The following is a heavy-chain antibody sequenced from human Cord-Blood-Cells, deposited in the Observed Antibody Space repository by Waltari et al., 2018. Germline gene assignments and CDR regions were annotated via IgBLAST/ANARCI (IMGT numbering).Heavy chain of an antibody. Sequence: QVQLEQSGAEVKKPGAPGKVSCKVPGYTLTELAMHWVRQPPGKGLEWMGGCDTEDGETIYAQKFQGRVTMTEDTSTATAYMELSSLRSEDTAVYYCATDRSLVAARPMWFWGFDYWGQGTLVTVSS. CDR3: ATDRSLVAARPMWFWGFDY. D-gene: IGHD6-6*01. J-gene: IGHJ4*02. CDR2: CDTEDGET. CDR1: GYTLTELA. V-gene: IGHV1-24*01.